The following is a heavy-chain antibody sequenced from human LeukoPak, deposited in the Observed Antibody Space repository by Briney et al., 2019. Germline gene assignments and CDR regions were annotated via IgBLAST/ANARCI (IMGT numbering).Heavy chain of an antibody. CDR2: ISGSSTYI. V-gene: IGHV3-21*01. J-gene: IGHJ4*02. CDR1: GFTFSRFT. Sequence: PGGSLRLSCAASGFTFSRFTSNWVRQVPGKGLEWVSSISGSSTYIYYADSVKGRFTISRDDAKNSLYLQMNSLRAEDTAVYYCARSCGGDCFSSHHYYFDYWGQGSLVTVSS. D-gene: IGHD2-21*02. CDR3: ARSCGGDCFSSHHYYFDY.